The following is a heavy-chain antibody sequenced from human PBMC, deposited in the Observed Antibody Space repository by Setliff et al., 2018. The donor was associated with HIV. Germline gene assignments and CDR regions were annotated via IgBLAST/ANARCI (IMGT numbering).Heavy chain of an antibody. J-gene: IGHJ4*02. Sequence: GGSLRLSCAASGITFSSYGLQWFRQAPGKGLEWVSVISGSGGSTFYADSVKGRFTISRDNAKNTLYLQMNSLRAEDTAVYYCASPLYYYDSNGYPYWGQGTLVTVSS. V-gene: IGHV3-23*01. CDR1: GITFSSYG. D-gene: IGHD3-22*01. CDR2: ISGSGGST. CDR3: ASPLYYYDSNGYPY.